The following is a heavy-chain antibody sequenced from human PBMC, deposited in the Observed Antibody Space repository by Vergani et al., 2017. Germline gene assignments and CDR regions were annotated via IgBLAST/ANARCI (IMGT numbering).Heavy chain of an antibody. D-gene: IGHD3-9*01. V-gene: IGHV3-21*01. CDR3: ARRDFDFLDYYYGMDV. CDR2: ISSSSSYI. Sequence: VHLVESGGGVVQPGRSLRLSCVVSGFTFSSYSMNWVRQAPGKGLEWVSSISSSSSYIYYADSVKGRFTISRDNAKNSLYLQMNSLRAEDTAVFYCARRDFDFLDYYYGMDVWGQGTTVTVSS. J-gene: IGHJ6*02. CDR1: GFTFSSYS.